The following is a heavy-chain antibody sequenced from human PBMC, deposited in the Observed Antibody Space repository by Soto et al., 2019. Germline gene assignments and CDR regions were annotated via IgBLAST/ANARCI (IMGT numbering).Heavy chain of an antibody. J-gene: IGHJ4*02. CDR2: ISWNSGSI. CDR1: GFTFDDYA. V-gene: IGHV3-9*01. Sequence: EVQLVESGGGLVQPGRSLRLSCAASGFTFDDYAMHWVRQAPGKGLEWVSGISWNSGSIGYADSVKGRFTISRDNAKNSLYLQMNSLRAEDTALYYCAKGRGIAVAGIFWYFDYWGQGTLVTVSS. CDR3: AKGRGIAVAGIFWYFDY. D-gene: IGHD6-19*01.